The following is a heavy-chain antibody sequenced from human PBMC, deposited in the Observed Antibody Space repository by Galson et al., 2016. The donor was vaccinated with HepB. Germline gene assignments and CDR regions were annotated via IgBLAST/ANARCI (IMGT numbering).Heavy chain of an antibody. J-gene: IGHJ4*02. D-gene: IGHD1-26*01. Sequence: SETLSLTCAVNGGSFSAYFWTWIRQPPGKGLEWIGEIDYSGNTKYNPSLKGRFTMSVDTSKTQFSLKLSSVTAADTAVYYCARHSHTVGLDFWGRGPWSPSP. CDR1: GGSFSAYF. CDR3: ARHSHTVGLDF. V-gene: IGHV4-34*01. CDR2: IDYSGNT.